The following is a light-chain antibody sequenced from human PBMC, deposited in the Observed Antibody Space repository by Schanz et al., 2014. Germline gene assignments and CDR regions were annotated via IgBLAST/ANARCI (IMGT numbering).Light chain of an antibody. Sequence: EIVMTQSPDTLSVSPGERATLSCRASQSVGRNLAWYQQKPGQAPRLLIYGASTRATGIPARFSGSGSGTEFTLTIDSLQSEDFAVYYCQQFNKWPPTFGPGTKVEIK. CDR2: GAS. CDR1: QSVGRN. CDR3: QQFNKWPPT. V-gene: IGKV3-15*01. J-gene: IGKJ1*01.